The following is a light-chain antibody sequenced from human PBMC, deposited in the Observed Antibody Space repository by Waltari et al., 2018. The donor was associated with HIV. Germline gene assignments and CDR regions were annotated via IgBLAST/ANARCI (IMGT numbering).Light chain of an antibody. J-gene: IGLJ2*01. Sequence: YEVTQPPSVSVSPGQTANITCSGDKLGQKYAHWYQQKSGQSPVLLIYEDSKRRSGIPERFSGSISGDTATLTISGTQAEDEADYHCQAWDRSTVIFAGGTKLTVL. CDR1: KLGQKY. CDR2: EDS. CDR3: QAWDRSTVI. V-gene: IGLV3-1*01.